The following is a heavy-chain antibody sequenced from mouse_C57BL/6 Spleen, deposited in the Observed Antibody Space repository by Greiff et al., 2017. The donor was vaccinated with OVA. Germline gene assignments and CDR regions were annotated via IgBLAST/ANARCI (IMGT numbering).Heavy chain of an antibody. D-gene: IGHD1-1*01. CDR1: GYTFTDYY. J-gene: IGHJ2*01. CDR3: AKGGSSHFDY. Sequence: EVKLQQSGPELVKPGASVQISCKASGYTFTDYYMNWVKQSHGKSLEWIGDINPNNGGTSYNQKFKGKATLTVDKSSSTAYMELRSLTSEDSAVYYCAKGGSSHFDYWGQGTTLTVSS. V-gene: IGHV1-26*01. CDR2: INPNNGGT.